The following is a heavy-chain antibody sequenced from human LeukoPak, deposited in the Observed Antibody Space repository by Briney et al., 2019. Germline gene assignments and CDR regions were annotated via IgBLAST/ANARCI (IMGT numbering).Heavy chain of an antibody. CDR3: AKGRGWEASYYYYYMDV. CDR2: IRYDGRNK. J-gene: IGHJ6*03. V-gene: IGHV3-30*02. CDR1: GFTFSSYS. D-gene: IGHD1-26*01. Sequence: GGSLRLSCAASGFTFSSYSMNWVRQAPGKGLEWVAFIRYDGRNKYYADSVKGRFTISRDNSKNTLYLQMNSLRAEDTAVYYCAKGRGWEASYYYYYMDVWGKGTTVTISS.